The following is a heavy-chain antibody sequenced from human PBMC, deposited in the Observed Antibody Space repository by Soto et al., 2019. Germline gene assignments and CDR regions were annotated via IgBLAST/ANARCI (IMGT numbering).Heavy chain of an antibody. CDR1: GGTFSSYT. V-gene: IGHV1-69*08. D-gene: IGHD5-12*01. Sequence: QVQLVQSGAEVKKPGSSVKVSCKASGGTFSSYTISWVRQAPGQGHEWMGRIIPILGIAKYAQKFKGRVTITADKSTSTAYMERSSLRSDDTTVYYCARDMWRLRSPKAFDIWGQGTMVTVSS. CDR3: ARDMWRLRSPKAFDI. J-gene: IGHJ3*02. CDR2: IIPILGIA.